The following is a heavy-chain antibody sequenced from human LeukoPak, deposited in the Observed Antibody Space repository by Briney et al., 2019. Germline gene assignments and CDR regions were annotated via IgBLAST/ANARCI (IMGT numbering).Heavy chain of an antibody. CDR1: GFTFSSYD. J-gene: IGHJ5*02. Sequence: GGSLRLSCAASGFTFSSYDMTWVRQAPGRGLEWVSGISGSGGRTYYADSVKGRFTISRDNSKNTLYLQMNSLRAEDTALYYCAKVTFEGVDPWGQGTLVTVSS. CDR3: AKVTFEGVDP. V-gene: IGHV3-23*01. D-gene: IGHD2/OR15-2a*01. CDR2: ISGSGGRT.